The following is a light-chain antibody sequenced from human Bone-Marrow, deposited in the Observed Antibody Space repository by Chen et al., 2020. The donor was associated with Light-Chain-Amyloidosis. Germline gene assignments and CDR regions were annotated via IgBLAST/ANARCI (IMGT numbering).Light chain of an antibody. J-gene: IGLJ3*02. CDR1: NIGSTS. Sequence: SYVLTQPSSVSVAPGQTATIACGGNNIGSTSVHWYQQTPGQAPLLVVYHYSARPSGIPVRLSGSNSGNTATLTISRVEAGDEADYYCQVWDRSSDRPVFGGGTKLTVL. V-gene: IGLV3-21*02. CDR2: HYS. CDR3: QVWDRSSDRPV.